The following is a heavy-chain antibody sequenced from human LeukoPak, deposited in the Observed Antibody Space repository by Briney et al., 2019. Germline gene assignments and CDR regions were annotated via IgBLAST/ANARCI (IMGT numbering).Heavy chain of an antibody. D-gene: IGHD4-11*01. J-gene: IGHJ4*02. CDR3: VRLQRAVTGNY. Sequence: GGSLRLSCAASGFTFDDYGMSWVRQAPGKGLEWVSGINWSGGSTGYADSVKGRFTISRDNAKNSLYLQMNSLRTEDTAVYYCVRLQRAVTGNYWGQGTLVTVSS. CDR2: INWSGGST. V-gene: IGHV3-20*04. CDR1: GFTFDDYG.